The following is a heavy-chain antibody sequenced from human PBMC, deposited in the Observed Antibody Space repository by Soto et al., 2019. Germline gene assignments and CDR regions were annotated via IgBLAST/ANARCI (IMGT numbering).Heavy chain of an antibody. V-gene: IGHV3-73*01. CDR2: IGSKGETYAT. D-gene: IGHD1-26*01. J-gene: IGHJ4*02. CDR3: AKGPENSGRYPLNYYFFEH. Sequence: GGSLRLSCAASGFTFGASALQWVRQASGKGLEWLGRIGSKGETYATAYAASVKGRFTISRDDSKNTAYLQMNSLESEDTAVYYCAKGPENSGRYPLNYYFFEHWGPGTLVTVSS. CDR1: GFTFGASA.